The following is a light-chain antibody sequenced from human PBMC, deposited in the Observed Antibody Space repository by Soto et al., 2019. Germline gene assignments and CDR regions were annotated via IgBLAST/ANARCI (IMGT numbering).Light chain of an antibody. CDR3: QQYGSSPLT. J-gene: IGKJ4*01. Sequence: EIVLTQSPGTLSLSPGERATLSCRSSQSVSNTYLAWYQQKPGQSPRLLIYGASNRASAIPDRFSGSGSGTEFTLTISRLDPGDFAVYYCQQYGSSPLTFGGGTKVEIK. CDR2: GAS. CDR1: QSVSNTY. V-gene: IGKV3-20*01.